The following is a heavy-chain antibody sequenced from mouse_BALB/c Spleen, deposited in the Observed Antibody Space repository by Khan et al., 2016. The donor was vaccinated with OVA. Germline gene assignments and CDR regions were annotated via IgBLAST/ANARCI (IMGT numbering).Heavy chain of an antibody. CDR1: GFTFSSYS. CDR3: ADHLTGSVAC. V-gene: IGHV5-6*01. D-gene: IGHD4-1*01. Sequence: EVQLQESGGDLVKPGGSLKLSCAASGFTFSSYSMSWVRQTPDKRLEWVASISSGGDYTYYPDSVKGRFTISRDNAQNTLYLQMSDLKSEDTAMYYGADHLTGSVACWGQGTLVTVSA. CDR2: ISSGGDYT. J-gene: IGHJ3*01.